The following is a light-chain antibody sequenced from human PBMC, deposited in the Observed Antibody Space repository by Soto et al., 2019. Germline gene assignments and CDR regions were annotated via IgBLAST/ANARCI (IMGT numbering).Light chain of an antibody. Sequence: IQMTQSPSSLSASVGDRVTITCRASQDISDDVGWYQQTPGKAPKLLISGASRLQSGVPSRFSGSGSGAAFTLTITSLRPEDSATYYCQKYNGAPFTFGPGTKVDIK. CDR3: QKYNGAPFT. V-gene: IGKV1-17*01. J-gene: IGKJ3*01. CDR1: QDISDD. CDR2: GAS.